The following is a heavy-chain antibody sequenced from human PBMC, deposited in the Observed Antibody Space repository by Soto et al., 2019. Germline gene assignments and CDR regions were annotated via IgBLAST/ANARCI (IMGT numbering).Heavy chain of an antibody. CDR2: VSYDGNHK. CDR1: VFTFRSFG. CDR3: AKDVGQQLVLNYGMDV. Sequence: QVQLVESGGGVIQPGTSLSLSCGASVFTFRSFGMYWVRQAPGKGLEWVAVVSYDGNHKYYADSVKGRFTVSRDNAKNILYLQMNSLRGEDTAVYYCAKDVGQQLVLNYGMDVWGQGTTVTVSS. D-gene: IGHD6-13*01. V-gene: IGHV3-30*18. J-gene: IGHJ6*02.